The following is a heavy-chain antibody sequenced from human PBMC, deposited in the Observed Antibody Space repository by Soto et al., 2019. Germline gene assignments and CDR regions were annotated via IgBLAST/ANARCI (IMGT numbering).Heavy chain of an antibody. CDR3: GRVVTAATRHPDFDY. CDR2: IYNSATT. CDR1: GDSVNSPNYY. D-gene: IGHD2-15*01. V-gene: IGHV4-39*01. Sequence: SETLSLTCTVSGDSVNSPNYYWGWIRQPPGKGLEWIGSIYNSATTYYNPSLKTRVTISADTSRNQFSLNLRSVTAADTAMYYCGRVVTAATRHPDFDYWGQGALVTVSS. J-gene: IGHJ4*02.